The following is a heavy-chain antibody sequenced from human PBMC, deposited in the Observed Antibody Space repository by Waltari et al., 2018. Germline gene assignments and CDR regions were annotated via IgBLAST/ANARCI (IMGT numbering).Heavy chain of an antibody. CDR1: GGTFSSYA. J-gene: IGHJ4*02. CDR2: IIPICGTA. CDR3: ARGGMPPNWNALDY. D-gene: IGHD1-1*01. Sequence: QVQLVQSGAEVKKPGSSVKVSCKASGGTFSSYAISWVRQAPGQGLEWMGGIIPICGTANYEQKFQGRVTITADKSTSTAYMELSSLRSEDTAVYYCARGGMPPNWNALDYWGQGTLVTVSS. V-gene: IGHV1-69*14.